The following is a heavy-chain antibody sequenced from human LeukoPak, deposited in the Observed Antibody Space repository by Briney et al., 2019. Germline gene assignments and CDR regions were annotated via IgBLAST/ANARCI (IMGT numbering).Heavy chain of an antibody. CDR3: ARDSSSWYRGFDY. V-gene: IGHV3-33*01. CDR2: IWYDGSNK. J-gene: IGHJ4*02. Sequence: GRSLRLSCAASGFTFSSYGMHWVRQAPGKGLEWVAVIWYDGSNKYYADSVKGRFTISRDNSKNTLYLQMNSLRAEDTAVYYCARDSSSWYRGFDYWGQGTLVTVSS. D-gene: IGHD6-13*01. CDR1: GFTFSSYG.